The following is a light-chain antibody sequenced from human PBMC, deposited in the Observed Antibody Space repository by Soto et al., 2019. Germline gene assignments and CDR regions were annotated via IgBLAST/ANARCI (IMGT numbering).Light chain of an antibody. Sequence: EIVMTQSPATLSVSPGERATLSCRARQSVSSNLAWYQQKPGQAPRLLIYGASPRATGIPARFSGSGSGTEFTLTISSLQSEDFAVYYCQQYNNWPMYTLGQGTKLEIK. CDR2: GAS. CDR1: QSVSSN. CDR3: QQYNNWPMYT. J-gene: IGKJ2*01. V-gene: IGKV3-15*01.